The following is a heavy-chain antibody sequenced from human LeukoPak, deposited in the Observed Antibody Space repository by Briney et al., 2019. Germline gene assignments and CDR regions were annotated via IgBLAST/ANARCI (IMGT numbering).Heavy chain of an antibody. Sequence: ASVKVSCKASGYTFTGYYMHWVRQAPGQGLEWMGWINPNNGGTNQVQKFQGRVTMTRDTSINTAYMEVSSLRSDDTAVYYCARYSNSGGDYWGQGTLVTVSS. CDR1: GYTFTGYY. CDR2: INPNNGGT. V-gene: IGHV1-2*02. CDR3: ARYSNSGGDY. J-gene: IGHJ4*02. D-gene: IGHD6-6*01.